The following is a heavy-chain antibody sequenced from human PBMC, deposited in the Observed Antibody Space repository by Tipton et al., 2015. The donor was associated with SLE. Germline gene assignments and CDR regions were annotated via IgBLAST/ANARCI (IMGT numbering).Heavy chain of an antibody. CDR1: GDSIRSGSDY. D-gene: IGHD3/OR15-3a*01. CDR3: ARPLQYDDSWTYYYEAAFDI. J-gene: IGHJ3*02. Sequence: TLSLTCSVSGDSIRSGSDYWGWIRQPAGKGLEWIGHIYTSGGTNYDSSKPSLKSRVTISLDASKNQFSLKLTSVTAADTAMYYCARPLQYDDSWTYYYEAAFDIWGQGKMVTVSS. CDR2: IYTSGGT. V-gene: IGHV4-61*09.